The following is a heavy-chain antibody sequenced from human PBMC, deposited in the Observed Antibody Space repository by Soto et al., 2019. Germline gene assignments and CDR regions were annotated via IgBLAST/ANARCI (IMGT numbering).Heavy chain of an antibody. V-gene: IGHV4-34*01. D-gene: IGHD5-12*01. Sequence: SETLSLTCAVYGGSFSGYYWSWIRQPPGKGLEWIGEINHSGSTNYNPSLKSRVTISVGTSKNQFSLKLSSVTAADTAVYYCARGTRNIVATKSPNWFDPWGQGTLVTVSS. CDR3: ARGTRNIVATKSPNWFDP. CDR2: INHSGST. CDR1: GGSFSGYY. J-gene: IGHJ5*02.